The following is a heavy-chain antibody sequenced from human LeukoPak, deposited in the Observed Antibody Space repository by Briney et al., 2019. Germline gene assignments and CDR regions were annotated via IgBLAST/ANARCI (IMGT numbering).Heavy chain of an antibody. J-gene: IGHJ4*02. CDR1: GYTFTGYY. Sequence: ASVKVSCKASGYTFTGYYMHWVRQAPGQGLEWMGWINPNSGGTNYAQKFQGRDTMTRDTSISTAYMELSRLRSDDTAVYYCASPYYDFWSGYDFDYWGQGTLVTVSS. CDR2: INPNSGGT. CDR3: ASPYYDFWSGYDFDY. D-gene: IGHD3-3*01. V-gene: IGHV1-2*02.